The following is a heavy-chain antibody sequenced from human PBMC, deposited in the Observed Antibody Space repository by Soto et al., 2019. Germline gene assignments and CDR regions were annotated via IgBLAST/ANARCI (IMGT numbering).Heavy chain of an antibody. D-gene: IGHD2-15*01. Sequence: LRLSCAASGFTFSSYGMHWVRQAPGKGLEWVAVISYDGSNKYYADSVKGRFTISRDNSKNTLYLQMNSLRAEDTAVYYCAILVVAAGHDAFDIWGQGTMVTVSS. CDR1: GFTFSSYG. J-gene: IGHJ3*02. CDR2: ISYDGSNK. V-gene: IGHV3-30*03. CDR3: AILVVAAGHDAFDI.